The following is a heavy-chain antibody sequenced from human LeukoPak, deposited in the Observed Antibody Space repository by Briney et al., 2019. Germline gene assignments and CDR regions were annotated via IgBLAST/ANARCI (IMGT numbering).Heavy chain of an antibody. CDR3: ARRIHYSGSGHYYRDFDY. CDR1: GGSISSSTYY. CDR2: IHYSGGT. J-gene: IGHJ4*02. Sequence: SSETLSLTCTVSGGSISSSTYYWGWIRQPPEKGLEWIGSIHYSGGTYYNPSLRSRVTISVDTAKNQFSLKLSSVTAADTAVYYCARRIHYSGSGHYYRDFDYWGQGTLVTVSS. V-gene: IGHV4-39*01. D-gene: IGHD3-10*01.